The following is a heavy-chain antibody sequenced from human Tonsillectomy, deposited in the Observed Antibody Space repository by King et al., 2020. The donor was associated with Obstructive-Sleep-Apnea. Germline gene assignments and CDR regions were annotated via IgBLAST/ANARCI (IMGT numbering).Heavy chain of an antibody. CDR1: GYRFTNSW. CDR3: AIFVSEGGYQLLSFIDY. J-gene: IGHJ4*02. CDR2: IDPADSYT. V-gene: IGHV5-10-1*01. D-gene: IGHD2-2*01. Sequence: QLVQSGPEVKKPGESLRISCKGSGYRFTNSWISWVRQLPGKGLEWMGRIDPADSYTNYSPSFQGHIGISADNPTSTAYLQWSSLWASDTAMYYCAIFVSEGGYQLLSFIDYWGQGTLVTVSS.